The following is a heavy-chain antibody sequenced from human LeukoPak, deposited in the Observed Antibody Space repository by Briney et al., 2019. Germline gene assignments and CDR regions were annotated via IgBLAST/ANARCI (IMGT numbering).Heavy chain of an antibody. CDR3: ARESHCSSTGCYSRRGVWFDP. J-gene: IGHJ5*02. D-gene: IGHD2-2*01. CDR1: GGSFSGYY. CDR2: INHSGST. V-gene: IGHV4-34*01. Sequence: SETLSLTCAVYGGSFSGYYWSWIRQPPGKGLEWIGEINHSGSTNYNPSLKSRVTISVDTSKNQFSLKLSSVTAADTAVYYCARESHCSSTGCYSRRGVWFDPWGQGTLVTVSS.